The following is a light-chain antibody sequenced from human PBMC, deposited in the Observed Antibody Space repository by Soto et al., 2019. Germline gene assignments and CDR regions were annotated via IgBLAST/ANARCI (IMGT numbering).Light chain of an antibody. CDR1: SSDVGTYNL. CDR3: CSYAGSTTFYV. J-gene: IGLJ1*01. V-gene: IGLV2-23*03. CDR2: EGS. Sequence: QSVLTQPASVSGSPGQSITISCTGTSSDVGTYNLVSWYQQHPGKPPKLIIYEGSKRPSGVSSRFSGSKSGNTASLTISGLQAEDEAESHCCSYAGSTTFYVFGTGTQLTVL.